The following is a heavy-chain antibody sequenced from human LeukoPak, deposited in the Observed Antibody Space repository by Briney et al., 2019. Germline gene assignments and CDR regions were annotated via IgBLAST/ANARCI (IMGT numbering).Heavy chain of an antibody. D-gene: IGHD3-22*01. J-gene: IGHJ3*02. CDR2: IYTSGST. CDR3: ARDYYDSSGYSNDAFDI. Sequence: SETLSLTCTVSGGSISSYYWSWIRQAAGKGLEWIGRIYTSGSTNYNPSLKSRVTMSVDTSKNQFSLKLSSVTAADTAVYYCARDYYDSSGYSNDAFDIWGQGTMVTVSS. V-gene: IGHV4-4*07. CDR1: GGSISSYY.